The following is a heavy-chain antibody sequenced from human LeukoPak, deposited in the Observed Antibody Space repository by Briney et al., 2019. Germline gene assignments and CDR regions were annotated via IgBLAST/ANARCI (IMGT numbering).Heavy chain of an antibody. Sequence: SETLSLTCAVYGGSFSGYYWSWIRQPPGKGLEWIGEINHSGSTNYNPSLKSRVTISVDTSKNQFSLKLSSVTAADTAVYYCARGQILRYFDWLNWFDPWGQGTLVTVFS. D-gene: IGHD3-9*01. CDR2: INHSGST. CDR3: ARGQILRYFDWLNWFDP. CDR1: GGSFSGYY. V-gene: IGHV4-34*01. J-gene: IGHJ5*02.